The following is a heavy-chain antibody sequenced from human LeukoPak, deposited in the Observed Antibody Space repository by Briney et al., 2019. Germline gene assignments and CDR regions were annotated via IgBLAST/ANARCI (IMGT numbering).Heavy chain of an antibody. CDR1: GGSISSYY. Sequence: PSETLSLTCTVSGGSISSYYWSWIRQPLGKGLEWIGYIYYSGSTDYNPSLKSRVTISVDTSKNQFSLKLSSVTAADTAVYYCARTSSGYYGSGSYYWNYYYYYMDVWGKGTTVTVSS. CDR2: IYYSGST. V-gene: IGHV4-59*01. CDR3: ARTSSGYYGSGSYYWNYYYYYMDV. J-gene: IGHJ6*03. D-gene: IGHD3-10*01.